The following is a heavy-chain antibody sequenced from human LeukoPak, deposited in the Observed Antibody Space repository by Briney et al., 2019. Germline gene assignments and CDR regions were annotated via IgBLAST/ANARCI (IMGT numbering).Heavy chain of an antibody. CDR3: ARGESSSWYFAWYADAFDI. V-gene: IGHV4-59*01. Sequence: PSETLSLTCTVSGGSISSYYWSWIRQPPGKGLEWIGYIYYSGSTNYNPSLKSRVTISVDTSKNQFSLKLSSVTAADTAVYYCARGESSSWYFAWYADAFDIWGQGTMVTVSS. CDR1: GGSISSYY. CDR2: IYYSGST. J-gene: IGHJ3*02. D-gene: IGHD6-13*01.